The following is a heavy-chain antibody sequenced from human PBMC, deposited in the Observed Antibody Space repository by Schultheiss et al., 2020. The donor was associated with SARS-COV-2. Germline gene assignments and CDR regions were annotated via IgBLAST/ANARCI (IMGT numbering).Heavy chain of an antibody. Sequence: ASVKVSCKASGYTFTGYYMHWVRQAPGQGLEWMGRINPNYFATNYAQKFQGRVTMTRDTSISTAYMELSRLRSDDTAVYYCARDQGHGDYVSYYYGMDVWGQGTTVTVSS. D-gene: IGHD4-17*01. V-gene: IGHV1-2*06. CDR1: GYTFTGYY. CDR3: ARDQGHGDYVSYYYGMDV. CDR2: INPNYFAT. J-gene: IGHJ6*02.